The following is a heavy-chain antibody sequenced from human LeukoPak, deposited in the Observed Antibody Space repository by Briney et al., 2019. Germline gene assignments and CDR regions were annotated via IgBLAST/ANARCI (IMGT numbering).Heavy chain of an antibody. V-gene: IGHV1-18*01. CDR2: ISAYNGKT. CDR1: SYTFASYP. CDR3: ARVGHCSSISCYTADY. Sequence: ASVTVSCTTSSYTFASYPITWVRQAPGQGLEWMGWISAYNGKTNYAQKFQGRVTMTTDTSTSTASMELRSLRPDDTAVYYCARVGHCSSISCYTADYWGQGTLVTVSS. D-gene: IGHD2-2*02. J-gene: IGHJ4*02.